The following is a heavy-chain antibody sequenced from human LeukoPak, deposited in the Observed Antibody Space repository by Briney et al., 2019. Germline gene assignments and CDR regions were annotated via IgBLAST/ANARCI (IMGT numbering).Heavy chain of an antibody. V-gene: IGHV3-48*03. Sequence: GGSLRLSCAASGFTFSSYEMNWVRQAPGKGLEWVSYISSSGSTIYYADSVKDRFTISRDNAKNSLYLQMNSLRAEDTAVYYCARGEGYGSGTVHFDYWGRGILVTVSS. D-gene: IGHD3-10*01. CDR1: GFTFSSYE. CDR2: ISSSGSTI. CDR3: ARGEGYGSGTVHFDY. J-gene: IGHJ4*02.